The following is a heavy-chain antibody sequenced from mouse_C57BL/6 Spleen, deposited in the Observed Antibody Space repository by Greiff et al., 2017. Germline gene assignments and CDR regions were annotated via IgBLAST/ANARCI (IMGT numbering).Heavy chain of an antibody. D-gene: IGHD1-1*01. J-gene: IGHJ4*01. CDR1: GYTFTSYW. CDR3: AKPRRSSPYYARDY. V-gene: IGHV1-53*01. CDR2: INPSNGGT. Sequence: QVQLQQPGTELVKPGASVKLSCKASGYTFTSYWMHWVKQRPGQGLEWIVNINPSNGGTNYNEKFKSQATLTVDKSSSTAYLQLSIQTSESYAIYYCAKPRRSSPYYARDYWGQGTSVTVSS.